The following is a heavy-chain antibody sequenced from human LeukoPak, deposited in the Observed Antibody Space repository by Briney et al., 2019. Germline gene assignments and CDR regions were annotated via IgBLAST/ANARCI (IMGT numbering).Heavy chain of an antibody. Sequence: ASVKVSCKASGYTFTSYYMHWVRQAPGQGLEWMGLINPSGSSTSYAQKFQGRVTMTRDMSTSTVYMELSGLTSEDTAVYYCAREALTSFGVVRTQTTKSPHRLDPWGQGTLVTVSS. V-gene: IGHV1-46*01. J-gene: IGHJ5*02. CDR2: INPSGSST. CDR3: AREALTSFGVVRTQTTKSPHRLDP. CDR1: GYTFTSYY. D-gene: IGHD3-3*01.